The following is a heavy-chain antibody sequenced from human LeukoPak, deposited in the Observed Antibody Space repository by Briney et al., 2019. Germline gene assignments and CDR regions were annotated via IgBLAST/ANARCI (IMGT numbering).Heavy chain of an antibody. CDR3: AGRPYYDILTGPDGAFDI. CDR1: GGSISSSSYY. D-gene: IGHD3-9*01. J-gene: IGHJ3*02. Sequence: SETLSLTCTVSGGSISSSSYYWGWLRQPPGTGLEWIGSIYYSGSTYYNPSLKSRVTISVDTSKNQFSLKLSSVTAADTAVYYCAGRPYYDILTGPDGAFDIWGQGTMVTVSS. V-gene: IGHV4-39*01. CDR2: IYYSGST.